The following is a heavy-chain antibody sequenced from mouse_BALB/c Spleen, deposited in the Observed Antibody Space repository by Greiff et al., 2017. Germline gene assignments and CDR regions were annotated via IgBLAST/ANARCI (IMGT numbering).Heavy chain of an antibody. CDR1: GFTFSSFG. D-gene: IGHD1-1*01. J-gene: IGHJ3*01. V-gene: IGHV5-17*02. CDR2: ISSGSSTI. CDR3: ARRDTTAWFAY. Sequence: EVKLVESGGGLVQPGGSRKLSCAASGFTFSSFGMHWVRQAPEKGLEWVAYISSGSSTIYYADTVKGRFTISRDNPKNTLFLQMTSLRSEDTAMYYCARRDTTAWFAYWGQGTLVTVSA.